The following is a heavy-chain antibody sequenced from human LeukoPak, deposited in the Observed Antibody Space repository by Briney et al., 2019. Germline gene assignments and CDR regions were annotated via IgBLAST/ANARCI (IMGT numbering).Heavy chain of an antibody. Sequence: GGSLRLSCTPSGFTFGDYAMSWVRQAPGKGLEWVSFIRRKAHGGTTEYAASVKGRFSSSRDDSKSIAYLQMNSLKTEDTAVYFCTRVTYYYDNSGYFHFDSWGQGSLVTVSS. V-gene: IGHV3-49*04. CDR3: TRVTYYYDNSGYFHFDS. CDR2: IRRKAHGGTT. D-gene: IGHD3-22*01. J-gene: IGHJ4*02. CDR1: GFTFGDYA.